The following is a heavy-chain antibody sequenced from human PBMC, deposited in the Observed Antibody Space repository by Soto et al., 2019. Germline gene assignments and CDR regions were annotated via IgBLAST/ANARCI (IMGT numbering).Heavy chain of an antibody. J-gene: IGHJ4*02. CDR3: ALLLVAGTLY. D-gene: IGHD6-19*01. CDR1: GFTFSNYG. CDR2: IWYDGSNK. V-gene: IGHV3-33*01. Sequence: QVQLVESGGGVVQPGRSLRLSCAASGFTFSNYGMHWVRQAPGKGLEWVAVIWYDGSNKYYADSVKGRFTISRDNSKNTLYLQMNSLRAEDTPVYYCALLLVAGTLYWGQGTLVTVSS.